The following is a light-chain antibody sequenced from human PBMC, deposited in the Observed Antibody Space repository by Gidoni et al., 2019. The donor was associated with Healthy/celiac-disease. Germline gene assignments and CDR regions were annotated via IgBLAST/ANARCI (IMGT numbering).Light chain of an antibody. CDR3: QQYYDSART. Sequence: DIVMTHSPDPLAVSLGEMATINCKSSQTVLYRSDSRYYLAWYQQKPGQSPKLLIYWASTRASGVPDRFSGSGSGTDFTLTISTLQAEDAAVYFCQQYYDSARTFGQGTKVEIK. J-gene: IGKJ1*01. V-gene: IGKV4-1*01. CDR2: WAS. CDR1: QTVLYRSDSRYY.